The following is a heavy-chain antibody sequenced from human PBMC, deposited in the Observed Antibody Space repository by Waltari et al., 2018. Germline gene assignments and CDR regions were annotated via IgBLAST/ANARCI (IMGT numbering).Heavy chain of an antibody. Sequence: QLQLQESGPGLVKPSETLSLTCTVSGGSITSNNSCLGWIRQPPGKGREWLGTSYYSGGTYYDPSLNRRVAISVDTSKNQCSLKVTAVTAADTAVYYCAGHRDIVATLFDYWGQGTLITVSS. CDR3: AGHRDIVATLFDY. CDR1: GGSITSNNSC. D-gene: IGHD5-12*01. V-gene: IGHV4-39*01. J-gene: IGHJ4*02. CDR2: SYYSGGT.